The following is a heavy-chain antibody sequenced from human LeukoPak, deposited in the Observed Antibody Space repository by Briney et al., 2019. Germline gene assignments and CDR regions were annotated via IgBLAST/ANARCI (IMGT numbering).Heavy chain of an antibody. CDR3: AKDPQNFGSGYY. D-gene: IGHD3-10*01. V-gene: IGHV3-23*01. Sequence: PGGSLRLSCAASGFTFTNYAMYWVRQAPGKGLEWASSISAGGDITYYADSVKGRFTISRDNSKNTLFLQMNSLRAEDTAVYYCAKDPQNFGSGYYWGQGTLVTVSS. CDR2: ISAGGDIT. J-gene: IGHJ4*02. CDR1: GFTFTNYA.